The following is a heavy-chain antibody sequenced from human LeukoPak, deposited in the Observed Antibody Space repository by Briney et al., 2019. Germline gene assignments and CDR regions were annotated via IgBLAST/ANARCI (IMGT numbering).Heavy chain of an antibody. Sequence: ASVKVSCKASGYTFTRYYMHWVRQAPGQGLEWMGIINPSGGSTTYAQKFQGRATMTRDTSTSTVYMELSSLRSEDTAVYYCAGEAQREDYYGMDVWGKGTTVTVSS. CDR1: GYTFTRYY. D-gene: IGHD1-26*01. V-gene: IGHV1-46*01. CDR2: INPSGGST. CDR3: AGEAQREDYYGMDV. J-gene: IGHJ6*04.